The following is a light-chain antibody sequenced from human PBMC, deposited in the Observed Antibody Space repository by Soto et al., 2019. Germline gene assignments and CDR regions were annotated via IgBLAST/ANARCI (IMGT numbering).Light chain of an antibody. CDR2: RND. Sequence: QSALTQPPTGSGTPGQRVTISCSGSSSNIGTNYVYWYQQLPGSAPKLLIYRNDERPSGVPDRFSGSKSDTSASLAISGLRSEDEADYFCAAWDDILSVGVFGGGTKLTVL. J-gene: IGLJ3*02. V-gene: IGLV1-47*01. CDR1: SSNIGTNY. CDR3: AAWDDILSVGV.